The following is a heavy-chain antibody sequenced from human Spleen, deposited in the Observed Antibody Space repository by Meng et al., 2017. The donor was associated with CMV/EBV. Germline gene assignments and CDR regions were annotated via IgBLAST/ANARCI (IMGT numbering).Heavy chain of an antibody. CDR3: ARRSYGGKLS. Sequence: GSLRLSCTVSGGSISSSSYYWGWIRQPPGKGLEWIGTIYYSGSTYYKPYLKSRVTLLLDTSKNQFPLKLSSVAAADTAVYYCARRSYGGKLSWGQGTLVTVSS. CDR2: IYYSGST. CDR1: GGSISSSSYY. J-gene: IGHJ5*02. V-gene: IGHV4-39*06. D-gene: IGHD4-23*01.